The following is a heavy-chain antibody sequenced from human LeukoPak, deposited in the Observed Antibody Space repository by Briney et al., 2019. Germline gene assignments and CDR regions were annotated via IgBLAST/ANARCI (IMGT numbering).Heavy chain of an antibody. V-gene: IGHV3-23*01. Sequence: GGSLRLSCEASGFTFSNYWMSWVRQAPGKGLEWVSASGSGGSTYYADSVKGRFTISSDNSKSTLYLQMNSLRAEDTAVYYCAKRGAEVGATVAPGDYWGQGTLVTVSS. J-gene: IGHJ4*02. CDR3: AKRGAEVGATVAPGDY. CDR1: GFTFSNYW. CDR2: SGSGGST. D-gene: IGHD1-26*01.